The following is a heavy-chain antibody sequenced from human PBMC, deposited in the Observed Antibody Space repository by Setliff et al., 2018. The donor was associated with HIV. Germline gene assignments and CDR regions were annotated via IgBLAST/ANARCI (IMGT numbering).Heavy chain of an antibody. D-gene: IGHD3-22*01. J-gene: IGHJ1*01. CDR1: GSTFTSYA. CDR2: IIPIFSTS. CDR3: ANYYYDSSGYYEAEYFQH. Sequence: GASVKVSCKASGSTFTSYAINWVRQAPGQGLEWMGGIIPIFSTSNYAQKFQGRVTITADKSTSTAYMELSSLRSEDTAVYYCANYYYDSSGYYEAEYFQHWGQGTLVTVSS. V-gene: IGHV1-69*06.